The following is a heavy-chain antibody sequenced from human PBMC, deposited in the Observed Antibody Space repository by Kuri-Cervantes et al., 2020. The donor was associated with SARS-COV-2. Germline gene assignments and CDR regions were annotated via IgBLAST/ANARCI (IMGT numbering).Heavy chain of an antibody. J-gene: IGHJ6*03. CDR1: GFIFSDSY. CDR2: ISSSSSYS. Sequence: CWASSGFIFSDSYMSGVRQAPGKGLEWVSYISSSSSYSYYADSVKGRFTISRDNAKNSLYLQMNRLRAEDTAVYYCARHYGSGSYSFMHVWGKGTPVTVSS. D-gene: IGHD3-10*01. CDR3: ARHYGSGSYSFMHV. V-gene: IGHV3-11*06.